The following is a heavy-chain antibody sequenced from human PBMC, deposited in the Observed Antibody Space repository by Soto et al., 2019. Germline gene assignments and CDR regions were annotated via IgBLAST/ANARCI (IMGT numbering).Heavy chain of an antibody. CDR1: GFTFSTYS. D-gene: IGHD3-10*01. V-gene: IGHV3-48*02. CDR3: GRQDYYGSLDY. Sequence: GGSLRLSCAASGFTFSTYSMNWVRQAPGKGLEWVSYISHTSSPIYYADSVKGRFTVSRDNAKNSLFLQMHSLRDEDTAVYYCGRQDYYGSLDYWGQGTLVTVSS. CDR2: ISHTSSPI. J-gene: IGHJ4*02.